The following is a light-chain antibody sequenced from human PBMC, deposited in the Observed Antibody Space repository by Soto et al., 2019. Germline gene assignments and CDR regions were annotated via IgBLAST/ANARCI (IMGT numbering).Light chain of an antibody. CDR1: SSDVGGYKF. V-gene: IGLV2-11*01. CDR2: DVS. CDR3: CSYAGTSLV. J-gene: IGLJ3*02. Sequence: QSVLTQPRSVSGSPGQSVTISCTGTSSDVGGYKFVSWYQQHPGTAPKLMIFDVSQRPSGVPDRFSGSKSGNTASLTISGLQAEDEADYYCCSYAGTSLVFGGGTMVTVL.